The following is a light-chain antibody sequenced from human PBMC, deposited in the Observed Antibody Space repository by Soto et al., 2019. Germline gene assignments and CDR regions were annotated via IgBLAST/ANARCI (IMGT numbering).Light chain of an antibody. CDR3: QSYDSSLSGSGV. CDR2: GNS. CDR1: SSNNGAGYD. V-gene: IGLV1-40*01. J-gene: IGLJ1*01. Sequence: QSVLTHPPSVFGAPGAGGPISFTGSSSNNGAGYDVHWYQQLPGTAPKLLIYGNSNRPSGVPDRFSGSKSGTSASLAITGLQAEDEADYYCQSYDSSLSGSGVFGTGTKVTVL.